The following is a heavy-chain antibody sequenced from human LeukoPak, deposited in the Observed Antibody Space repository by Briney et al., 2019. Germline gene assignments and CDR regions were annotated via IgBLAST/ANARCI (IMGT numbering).Heavy chain of an antibody. CDR3: AKGGRYFDWSTGDY. V-gene: IGHV3-33*06. D-gene: IGHD3-9*01. CDR1: GFTFSSYG. CDR2: IWYDGSNK. J-gene: IGHJ4*02. Sequence: GGSLRLSCAASGFTFSSYGMHWVRQAPGKGLEWVAVIWYDGSNKYYADSVKGRFTISRDNSKNTLYLQMNSLRAEDTAVYYCAKGGRYFDWSTGDYWGQGTLVTASS.